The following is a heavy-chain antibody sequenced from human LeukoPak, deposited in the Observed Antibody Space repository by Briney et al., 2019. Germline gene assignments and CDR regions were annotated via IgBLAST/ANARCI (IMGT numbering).Heavy chain of an antibody. CDR1: GYTFTGYY. CDR3: ARYVANWFDP. J-gene: IGHJ5*02. Sequence: SVKVSCKASGYTFTGYYMHWVRQAPGQGLEWMGGIIPIFGTANYAQKFQGRVTITADESTSTAYMELGSLRSEDTAVYYCARYVANWFDPWGQGTLVTVSS. CDR2: IIPIFGTA. D-gene: IGHD3-16*01. V-gene: IGHV1-69*13.